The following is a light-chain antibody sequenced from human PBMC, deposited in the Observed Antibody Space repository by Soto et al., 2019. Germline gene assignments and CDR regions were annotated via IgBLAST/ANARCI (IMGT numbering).Light chain of an antibody. CDR3: QQYAGSPT. CDR2: GAS. J-gene: IGKJ5*01. Sequence: EIVLTQSPGTLSLSPGERATLSCWASQSVASTYLGWYQQKPGQAPRLLIYGASSRATVIPDRFSGSGSGTDFTLTITILEPEYISLYYCQQYAGSPTFGQGTRLEIK. CDR1: QSVASTY. V-gene: IGKV3-20*01.